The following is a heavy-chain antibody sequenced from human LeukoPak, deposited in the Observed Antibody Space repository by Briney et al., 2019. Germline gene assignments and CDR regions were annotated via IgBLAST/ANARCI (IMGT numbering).Heavy chain of an antibody. CDR3: ARVESCSSTSCYPNFQH. CDR1: GYTFTGYY. V-gene: IGHV1-2*02. D-gene: IGHD2-2*01. CDR2: SNPNNGGT. Sequence: ASVKVSCKASGYTFTGYYMHWVRQAPGQGREWMGWSNPNNGGTNYAQNFQGRVTMTRDTSISTAYVDVSRLRSDDTAVYYCARVESCSSTSCYPNFQHWGQGTLVTVSS. J-gene: IGHJ1*01.